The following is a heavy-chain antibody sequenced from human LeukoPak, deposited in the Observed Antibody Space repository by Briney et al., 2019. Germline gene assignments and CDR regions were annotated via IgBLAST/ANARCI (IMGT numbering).Heavy chain of an antibody. CDR1: GGSISSYY. CDR3: ARGIGYSYVGLYYFDY. J-gene: IGHJ4*02. V-gene: IGHV4-59*12. D-gene: IGHD5-18*01. Sequence: SETLSLTCTVSGGSISSYYWSWIRQPPGKGLEWIGYIYYSGSTNYNPSLKSRVTISVDTSKNQFSLKLSSVTAADTAVYYCARGIGYSYVGLYYFDYWGQGTLVTVSS. CDR2: IYYSGST.